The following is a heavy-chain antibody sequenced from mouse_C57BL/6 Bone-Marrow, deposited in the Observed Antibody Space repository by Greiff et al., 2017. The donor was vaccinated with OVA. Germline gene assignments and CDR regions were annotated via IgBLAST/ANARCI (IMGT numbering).Heavy chain of an antibody. CDR3: ARDPYYAPEGFAY. Sequence: VQLQQSGPGLVKPSQSLSLTCSVTGYSITSGYYWNWIRQFPGNKLEWMGYISYDGSNNYNPSLKNRVSITRDTSKYQFFLKLNSVTTEDTATYYCARDPYYAPEGFAYWGQGTLVTVSA. V-gene: IGHV3-6*01. D-gene: IGHD1-1*01. CDR1: GYSITSGYY. CDR2: ISYDGSN. J-gene: IGHJ3*01.